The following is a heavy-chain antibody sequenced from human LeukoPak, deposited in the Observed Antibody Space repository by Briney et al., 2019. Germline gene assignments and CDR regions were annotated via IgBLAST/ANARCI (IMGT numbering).Heavy chain of an antibody. Sequence: GGSLRLSCAASGFTVSSNYMSWVRQAPGKGLEWVSVIYSGGSTYYADSVKGRFTISRDNSKNTLYLQMNSLRAEDTAVYYCARGGCSSTSCYQSYYYYNYMDVWGKGTTVTVSS. V-gene: IGHV3-66*02. D-gene: IGHD2-2*01. J-gene: IGHJ6*03. CDR2: IYSGGST. CDR1: GFTVSSNY. CDR3: ARGGCSSTSCYQSYYYYNYMDV.